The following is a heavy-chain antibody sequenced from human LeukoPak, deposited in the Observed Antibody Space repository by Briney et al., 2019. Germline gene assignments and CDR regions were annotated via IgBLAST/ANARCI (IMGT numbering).Heavy chain of an antibody. CDR3: ASALPLNWNYGAYMDV. J-gene: IGHJ6*02. V-gene: IGHV4-59*01. CDR2: IYYSGST. D-gene: IGHD1-7*01. Sequence: PSETLSLTCTVSGVSISSYYWSWLRQPPGKGLEWIGYIYYSGSTNYNPSLKSRVTISVDTSKNQFSLKLSSVTAADTAVYYCASALPLNWNYGAYMDVWGQGTTVTVSS. CDR1: GVSISSYY.